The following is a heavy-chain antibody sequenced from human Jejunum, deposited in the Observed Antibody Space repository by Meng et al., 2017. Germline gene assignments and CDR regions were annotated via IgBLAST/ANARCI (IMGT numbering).Heavy chain of an antibody. J-gene: IGHJ2*01. CDR3: ARDSDTSGRHWFYDL. D-gene: IGHD6-19*01. V-gene: IGHV3-33*01. Sequence: GESLKISCAASGFTFSYYGMHWVRQAPGKGLEWVAAIRSDGSDKYYAESVKGRFTISRDDSENTLFLQVSSLRAEDTALYYCARDSDTSGRHWFYDLWGRGTLVTSPQ. CDR2: IRSDGSDK. CDR1: GFTFSYYG.